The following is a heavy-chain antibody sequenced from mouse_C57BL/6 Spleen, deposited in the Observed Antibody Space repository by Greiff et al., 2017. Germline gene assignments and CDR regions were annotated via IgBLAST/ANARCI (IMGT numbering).Heavy chain of an antibody. Sequence: VQLQQSGPELVKPGASVKMSCKASGYTFTDYNMHWVKQSHGKSLEWIGYINPNNGGTSYNQKFKGKATLTVNKSSSTAYMELRSLTSEESAVYYVARGGYGSRDPFGGWGQGTLVTVS. D-gene: IGHD1-1*01. CDR2: INPNNGGT. V-gene: IGHV1-22*01. CDR3: ARGGYGSRDPFGG. CDR1: GYTFTDYN. J-gene: IGHJ3*01.